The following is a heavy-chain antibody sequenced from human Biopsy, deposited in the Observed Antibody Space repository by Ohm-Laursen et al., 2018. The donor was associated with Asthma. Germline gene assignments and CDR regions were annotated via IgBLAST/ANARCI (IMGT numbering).Heavy chain of an antibody. CDR2: IYSGGGT. D-gene: IGHD4-23*01. V-gene: IGHV3-53*01. CDR3: ARAYGGSFFSGAFDI. J-gene: IGHJ3*02. CDR1: GFTVSDYH. Sequence: SLRLSCSASGFTVSDYHMSWIRQPPGKGLEWVSVIYSGGGTYYADSVQGRVTISRDNSKNTLSLQMNSLRAEDTAVYYCARAYGGSFFSGAFDIWGQGTMVTVSS.